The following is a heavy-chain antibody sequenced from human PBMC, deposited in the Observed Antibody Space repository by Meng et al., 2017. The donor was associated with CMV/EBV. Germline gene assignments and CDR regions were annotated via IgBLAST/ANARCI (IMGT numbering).Heavy chain of an antibody. CDR2: IKQDGSEK. CDR3: ARDGTIAAAGHSYYYYGMDV. D-gene: IGHD6-13*01. Sequence: GSLRLSCAASGFTFSSYWMSWVRQAPGKGLEWVANIKQDGSEKYYVDSVKGRFTISRDNAKNSLYLQMNSLRAEDTAVYYCARDGTIAAAGHSYYYYGMDVWGQGTTVTVSS. CDR1: GFTFSSYW. V-gene: IGHV3-7*01. J-gene: IGHJ6*02.